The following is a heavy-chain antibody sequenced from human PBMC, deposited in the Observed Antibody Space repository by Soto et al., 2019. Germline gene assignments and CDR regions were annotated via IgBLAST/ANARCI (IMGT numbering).Heavy chain of an antibody. J-gene: IGHJ4*02. V-gene: IGHV3-23*01. Sequence: GGSQRLSCAASGFTFSSYAMSWVRQAPGKGLEWVSAISGSGGSTYYADSVKGRFTISRDNSKNTLYLQMNSLRAEDTAVYYWAKGLEVTQPYYFDYWGQGTLVTVS. D-gene: IGHD2-21*02. CDR3: AKGLEVTQPYYFDY. CDR2: ISGSGGST. CDR1: GFTFSSYA.